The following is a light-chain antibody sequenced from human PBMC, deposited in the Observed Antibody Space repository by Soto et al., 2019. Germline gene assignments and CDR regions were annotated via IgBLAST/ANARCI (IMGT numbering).Light chain of an antibody. J-gene: IGKJ4*01. CDR2: DAS. CDR1: QDITNY. Sequence: DVQMTQSPSSVSASVGDRFTITVRASQDITNYLNWYQQKPGKAPNLLIYDASSLESGVPSRFSGSGSGTEFTLTISSLQPDDFATYYCHQYNSYLLTFGGGTKVDI. V-gene: IGKV1-16*01. CDR3: HQYNSYLLT.